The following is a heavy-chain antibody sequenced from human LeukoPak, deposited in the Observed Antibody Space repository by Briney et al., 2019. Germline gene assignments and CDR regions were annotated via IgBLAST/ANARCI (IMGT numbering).Heavy chain of an antibody. Sequence: GASVKVSCKASGYTFTGYYMHWVRQAPGQGLEWMGWINPNSGGTNYAQKFQGRVTMTRDTSISTAYMELSRLRSDDTAVYYCARESIVGATDYFDYWGQGTLVTVSS. CDR2: INPNSGGT. V-gene: IGHV1-2*02. D-gene: IGHD1-26*01. J-gene: IGHJ4*02. CDR1: GYTFTGYY. CDR3: ARESIVGATDYFDY.